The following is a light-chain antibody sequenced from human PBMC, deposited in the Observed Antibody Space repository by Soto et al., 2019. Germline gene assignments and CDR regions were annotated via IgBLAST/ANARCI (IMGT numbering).Light chain of an antibody. CDR1: QSVSSN. CDR2: GAS. Sequence: IAMTQSPATLSLSPGERAAFSCRASQSVSSNLAWYQQKPGQAPRLLIYGASIRATGIPARFSGSGSETDFTLTITSLEPEDFAVYYCQQRNNWPPITFGQGTRLEIK. V-gene: IGKV3-15*01. J-gene: IGKJ5*01. CDR3: QQRNNWPPIT.